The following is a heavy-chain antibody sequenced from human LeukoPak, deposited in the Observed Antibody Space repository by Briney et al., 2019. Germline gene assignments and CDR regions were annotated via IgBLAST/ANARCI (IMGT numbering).Heavy chain of an antibody. J-gene: IGHJ5*02. Sequence: SETLSLTCTVSGGSISSSSYYWGWIRQPPGKGLEWIGSIYYSGSTYYNPSLKSRVTISVDTSKNQFSLKLSSVTAADTAVYYCARPLNLAYCGGDCYSNWFDPWGQGTLVTVSS. CDR2: IYYSGST. D-gene: IGHD2-21*02. CDR3: ARPLNLAYCGGDCYSNWFDP. CDR1: GGSISSSSYY. V-gene: IGHV4-39*01.